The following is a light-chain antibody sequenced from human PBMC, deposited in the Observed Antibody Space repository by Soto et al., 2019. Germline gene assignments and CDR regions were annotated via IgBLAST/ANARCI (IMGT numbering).Light chain of an antibody. V-gene: IGKV3-20*01. Sequence: EIVLTQSPGTLSVSPGERATLSCRASQTISSNYLAWDQQKPGQAPGLLIYGTSSRATGIPDRFSGSGSGTDFTLTISRLEPEDSAIYYCQQYVSWTFGQGTKVEIK. CDR3: QQYVSWT. CDR2: GTS. J-gene: IGKJ1*01. CDR1: QTISSNY.